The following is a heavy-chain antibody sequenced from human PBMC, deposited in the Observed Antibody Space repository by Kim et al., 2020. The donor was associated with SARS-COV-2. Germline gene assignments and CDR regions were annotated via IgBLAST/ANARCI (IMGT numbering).Heavy chain of an antibody. CDR2: ISSSSSYI. Sequence: GGSLRRSCAASGFTFSSYSMNWVRQAPGKGLEWVSSISSSSSYIYYADSVKGRFTISRDNAKNSLYLQMNSLRAEDTAVYYCASLSGSYRYEFDYWGQGTLVTVSS. V-gene: IGHV3-21*01. CDR1: GFTFSSYS. CDR3: ASLSGSYRYEFDY. D-gene: IGHD1-26*01. J-gene: IGHJ4*02.